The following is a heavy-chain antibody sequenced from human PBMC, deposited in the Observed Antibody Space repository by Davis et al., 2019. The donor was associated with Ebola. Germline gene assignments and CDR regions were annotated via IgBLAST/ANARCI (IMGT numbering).Heavy chain of an antibody. Sequence: QTLSLTCAVYGGSFRGYNWSWIRPPPGKGLEWIGEINHSGSTNYNPSLKSRVTISVDTSKNQFSLRLSSVTAADTAVYYCARRQLRSGRYYGWFDPWGQGTQVTVSS. CDR2: INHSGST. CDR1: GGSFRGYN. D-gene: IGHD1-26*01. CDR3: ARRQLRSGRYYGWFDP. V-gene: IGHV4-34*01. J-gene: IGHJ5*02.